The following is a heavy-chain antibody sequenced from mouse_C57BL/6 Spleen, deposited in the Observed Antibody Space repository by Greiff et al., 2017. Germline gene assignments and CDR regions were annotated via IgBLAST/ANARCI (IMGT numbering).Heavy chain of an antibody. J-gene: IGHJ4*01. Sequence: VQLQQSGPELVKPGASVKISCKASGYAFSSSWMNWVKQRPGKGLEWIGRIYPGDGDTNYNGKFKGKATLTADKSSSTAYMQLSSLTSEDSAVYFCARPYDYDGGYAMDYWGQGTSVTVSS. CDR2: IYPGDGDT. V-gene: IGHV1-82*01. CDR1: GYAFSSSW. CDR3: ARPYDYDGGYAMDY. D-gene: IGHD2-4*01.